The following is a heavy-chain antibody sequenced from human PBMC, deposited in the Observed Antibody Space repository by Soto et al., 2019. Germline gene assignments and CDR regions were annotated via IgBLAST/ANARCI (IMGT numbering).Heavy chain of an antibody. CDR1: GFTVSSNY. V-gene: IGHV3-53*01. D-gene: IGHD4-17*01. J-gene: IGHJ6*02. CDR2: IYGGGST. Sequence: EVQLVESGGGLIQPGGSLRLSCAASGFTVSSNYMSWVRQAPGKGLEWVSVIYGGGSTYYAESVKGRFTISRDNSKNTLYLQMNSMRAEDTAVYYCGRDLGYDYGDPNGMDVWGQGTTVTVSS. CDR3: GRDLGYDYGDPNGMDV.